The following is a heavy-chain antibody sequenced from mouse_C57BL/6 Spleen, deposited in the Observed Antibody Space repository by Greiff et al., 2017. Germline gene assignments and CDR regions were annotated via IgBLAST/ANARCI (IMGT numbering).Heavy chain of an antibody. V-gene: IGHV5-4*01. CDR3: ARDDYGSDWFAY. CDR1: GFTFSSYA. J-gene: IGHJ3*01. Sequence: EVKLMESGGGLVKPGGSLKLSCAASGFTFSSYAMSWVRQTPERRLEWVATISDGGSYTYYPDNVKGRFTISRDNAKNNLYLQMSHLKSEDTAMYYCARDDYGSDWFAYWGQGTLVTVSA. CDR2: ISDGGSYT. D-gene: IGHD1-1*01.